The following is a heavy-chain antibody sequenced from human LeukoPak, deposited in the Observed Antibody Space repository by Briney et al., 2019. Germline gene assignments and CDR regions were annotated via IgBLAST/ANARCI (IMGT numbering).Heavy chain of an antibody. V-gene: IGHV3-53*01. J-gene: IGHJ4*02. CDR3: ARGIYGPYYFDS. CDR1: GFTVTTYY. D-gene: IGHD2/OR15-2a*01. Sequence: PGGSLRLSCAASGFTVTTYYMSWVRQAPGKGLEWTSVIYSAGHTYYADSVKGRFAISRDNSNNTLYLQMNSLRAEDTAVYYCARGIYGPYYFDSWGQGTLVTVSS. CDR2: IYSAGHT.